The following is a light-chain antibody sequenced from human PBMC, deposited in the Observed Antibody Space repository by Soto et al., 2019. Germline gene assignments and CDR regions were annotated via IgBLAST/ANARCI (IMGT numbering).Light chain of an antibody. V-gene: IGLV2-8*01. J-gene: IGLJ2*01. CDR1: DSDIGTYIY. CDR2: EVN. CDR3: SSYAGVKNFVV. Sequence: QSALTQPPSASGSPGQSVTISCTGSDSDIGTYIYVSWYQQHPGKCPKLILYEVNKRPSGVPDRFSGSKSGNTASLTVSGLQIEDEADYFCSSYAGVKNFVVFGGGTKLTVL.